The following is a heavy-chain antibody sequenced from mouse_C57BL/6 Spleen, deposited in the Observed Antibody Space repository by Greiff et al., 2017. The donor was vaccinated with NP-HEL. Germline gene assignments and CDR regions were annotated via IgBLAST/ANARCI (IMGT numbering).Heavy chain of an antibody. Sequence: VQLQQSGPELVKPGASVKISCKASGYAFSSSWMNWVKQRPGKGLEWIGRIYPGDGDTNYNGKFKGKATLTADKSSSTAYMQLSSLTSEDSAVYFCAREERSNYFARFAYWGQGTLVTVSA. J-gene: IGHJ3*01. V-gene: IGHV1-82*01. D-gene: IGHD2-5*01. CDR3: AREERSNYFARFAY. CDR1: GYAFSSSW. CDR2: IYPGDGDT.